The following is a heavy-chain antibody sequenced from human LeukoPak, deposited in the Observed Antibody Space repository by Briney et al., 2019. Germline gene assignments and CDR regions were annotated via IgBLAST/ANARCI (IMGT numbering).Heavy chain of an antibody. J-gene: IGHJ3*02. V-gene: IGHV1-69*01. CDR2: IIPIFGTA. CDR3: ARNRRVLSAGAFDI. Sequence: SVKVSCKASGGTFSSYAISWVRQAPGQGLEWMGGIIPIFGTANYAQKFQGRVTITADESTSTAYMELSSLRSGDTAVYYCARNRRVLSAGAFDIWGQGTMVTVSS. D-gene: IGHD2-2*01. CDR1: GGTFSSYA.